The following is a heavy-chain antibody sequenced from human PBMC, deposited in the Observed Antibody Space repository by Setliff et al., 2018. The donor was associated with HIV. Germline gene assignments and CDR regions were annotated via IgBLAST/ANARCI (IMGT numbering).Heavy chain of an antibody. CDR1: GYAISSGYY. D-gene: IGHD2-21*02. J-gene: IGHJ3*02. Sequence: SETLSLTCAVSGYAISSGYYWSWIRQPPGKGLEWIGYIHYSGSAAYYSPSLQSRSTISIDTSKNQFSLRLTSVTAADTAIYYCAREMDVLTTSDAFDIWGRGTMVTVSS. CDR2: IHYSGSAA. CDR3: AREMDVLTTSDAFDI. V-gene: IGHV4-30-4*08.